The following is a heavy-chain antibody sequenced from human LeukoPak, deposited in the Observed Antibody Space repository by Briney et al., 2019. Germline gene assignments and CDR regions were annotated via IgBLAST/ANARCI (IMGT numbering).Heavy chain of an antibody. CDR2: INPSGDNT. D-gene: IGHD4-17*01. CDR1: GYTFTNNF. Sequence: ASVRVSCKASGYTFTNNFMHWVRQAPGQGLEWMGIINPSGDNTWYAQKFQGRVTMTEDTSTDTAYMELSSLRSEDTAVYYCARRGYGDYHDAFDIWGQGTMVTVSS. CDR3: ARRGYGDYHDAFDI. J-gene: IGHJ3*02. V-gene: IGHV1-46*01.